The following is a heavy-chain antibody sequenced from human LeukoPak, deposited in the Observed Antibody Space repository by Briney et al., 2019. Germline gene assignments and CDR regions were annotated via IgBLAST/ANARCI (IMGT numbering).Heavy chain of an antibody. V-gene: IGHV4-39*07. CDR2: IYYSGST. Sequence: PSETLSLTCTVSGGSISSSSYYWGWIRQPPGKGLEWIGSIYYSGSTNYNPSLKSRVTMSVDTSKNQLSLKLSSVTAADTAVYYCARDNCSSTSCYFFVGFWAAFDIWGQGTMVTVSS. CDR3: ARDNCSSTSCYFFVGFWAAFDI. D-gene: IGHD2-2*01. J-gene: IGHJ3*02. CDR1: GGSISSSSYY.